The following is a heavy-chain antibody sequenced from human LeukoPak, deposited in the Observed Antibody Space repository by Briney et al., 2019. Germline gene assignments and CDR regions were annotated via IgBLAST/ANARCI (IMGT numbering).Heavy chain of an antibody. CDR2: IYYSGST. V-gene: IGHV4-39*07. CDR1: GGSISSSSYY. CDR3: AGDNPQGSSLDY. J-gene: IGHJ4*02. Sequence: SETLSLTCTVSGGSISSSSYYWGWIRQPPGKGLEWIGSIYYSGSTYYNPSLKSRVTISVDTSKNQFSLKLSSVTAADTAVYYCAGDNPQGSSLDYWGQGTLVTVSS. D-gene: IGHD3-10*01.